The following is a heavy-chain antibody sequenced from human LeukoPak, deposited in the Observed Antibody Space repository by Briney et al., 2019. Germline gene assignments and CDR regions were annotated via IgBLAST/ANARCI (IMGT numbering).Heavy chain of an antibody. Sequence: PSETLSLTCTVSGGSISSYYWSWIRQPPGKGLEWIGYIHYSGSTNYNPSLKSRVTISVDTSKNQFSLKLSSVTAADTAVYYCARDPGSYGWDYCGQGTLVTVSS. D-gene: IGHD4-17*01. V-gene: IGHV4-59*01. CDR1: GGSISSYY. J-gene: IGHJ4*02. CDR2: IHYSGST. CDR3: ARDPGSYGWDY.